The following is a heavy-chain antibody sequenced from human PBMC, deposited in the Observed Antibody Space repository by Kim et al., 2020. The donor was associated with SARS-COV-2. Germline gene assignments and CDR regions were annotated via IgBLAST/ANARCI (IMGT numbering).Heavy chain of an antibody. CDR1: GFTFSSYA. CDR3: ASGGRGVIITSAVWLEGHY. CDR2: ISGSGGST. Sequence: GGSLRLSCAASGFTFSSYAMSWVRQAPGKGLEWVSAISGSGGSTYYADSVKGRFTISRDNSKNTLYLQMNSLRAEDTAVYYCASGGRGVIITSAVWLEGHYWGQGTLVTVSS. D-gene: IGHD3-10*01. V-gene: IGHV3-23*01. J-gene: IGHJ4*02.